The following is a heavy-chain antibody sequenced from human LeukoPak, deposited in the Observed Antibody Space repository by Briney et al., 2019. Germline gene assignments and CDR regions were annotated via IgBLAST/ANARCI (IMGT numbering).Heavy chain of an antibody. V-gene: IGHV3-74*01. CDR1: GFTFSTSW. Sequence: AGGSLRLSCAASGFTFSTSWMHWVRQAPGKGLVWVSRINPDGSSTNYADSVKGRFTISRDNAKNILYLQMNNLRAEDTAVYYCARMTTVTTEGIWGQGTMVTVSS. CDR3: ARMTTVTTEGI. J-gene: IGHJ3*02. D-gene: IGHD4-17*01. CDR2: INPDGSST.